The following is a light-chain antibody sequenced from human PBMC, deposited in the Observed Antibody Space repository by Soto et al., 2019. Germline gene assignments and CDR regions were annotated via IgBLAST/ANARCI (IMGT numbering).Light chain of an antibody. V-gene: IGLV2-14*01. Sequence: QSALTQPASVSGSPGQSITISCTGTSSDDGGYNYVSWYQQHPGKAPKLMIYDVSNRPSGVSNRFSGSKSGNTASLTISGLQAEDEADYYCSSYTGSSTYEVFGGGTKLTVL. CDR1: SSDDGGYNY. J-gene: IGLJ2*01. CDR2: DVS. CDR3: SSYTGSSTYEV.